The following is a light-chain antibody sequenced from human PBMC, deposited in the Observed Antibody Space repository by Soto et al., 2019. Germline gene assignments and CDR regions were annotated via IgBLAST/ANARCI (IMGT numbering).Light chain of an antibody. CDR3: QQYGRSTT. V-gene: IGKV3-20*01. CDR1: QSVTTNY. CDR2: GAS. J-gene: IGKJ5*01. Sequence: KPSAGAVSLSNMARAPLSGRASQSVTTNYLAWYTQKPGQAPRLLMYGASRRATGIPDRFSGSGSGTDFTLTIRRLEPEDFAVDYCQQYGRSTTVGQGTRLEIK.